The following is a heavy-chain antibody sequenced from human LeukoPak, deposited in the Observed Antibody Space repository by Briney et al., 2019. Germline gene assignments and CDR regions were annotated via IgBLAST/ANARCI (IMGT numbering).Heavy chain of an antibody. CDR1: GVSLSVYL. CDR3: ARSNKYSSYSGYYYYMDV. V-gene: IGHV3-21*01. Sequence: GGALRLSCVASGVSLSVYLMYWGCAASRKGGGWVSSFCRSSSYIYYADSVKGRFTISRDNAKNSLYLQMNSLRAEDTAVYYCARSNKYSSYSGYYYYMDVWGKGTTVTVSS. CDR2: FCRSSSYI. J-gene: IGHJ6*03. D-gene: IGHD6-6*01.